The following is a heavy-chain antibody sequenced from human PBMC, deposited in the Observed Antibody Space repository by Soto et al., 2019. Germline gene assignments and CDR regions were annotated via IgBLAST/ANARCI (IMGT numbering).Heavy chain of an antibody. D-gene: IGHD3-22*01. J-gene: IGHJ4*02. Sequence: SETLSLTCTVSGGSISSGDYYWSWIRQPPGKGLEWIGYSYYSGSTYYNPSLKSRVTISVDTSKNQFSLKLSSVTAADTAVYYCARVRLDRRYYDSSGYERWGQGTLVTVS. CDR2: SYYSGST. CDR3: ARVRLDRRYYDSSGYER. V-gene: IGHV4-30-4*01. CDR1: GGSISSGDYY.